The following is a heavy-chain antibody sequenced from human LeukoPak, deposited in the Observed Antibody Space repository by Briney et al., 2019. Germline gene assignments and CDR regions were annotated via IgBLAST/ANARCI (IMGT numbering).Heavy chain of an antibody. D-gene: IGHD6-19*01. J-gene: IGHJ4*02. V-gene: IGHV4-59*01. CDR3: AREGSGWDPFDY. CDR1: GGSISGYY. Sequence: SETLSLTCTVSGGSISGYYWSWIRQPPGKGLEWIAYIYYNGISDYNPSLKSRVIISVDTSKNQFSLKLSSVTAADTAVYYCAREGSGWDPFDYWGQGTLVTVSS. CDR2: IYYNGIS.